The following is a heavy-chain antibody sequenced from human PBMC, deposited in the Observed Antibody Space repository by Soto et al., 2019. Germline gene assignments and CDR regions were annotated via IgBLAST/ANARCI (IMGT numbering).Heavy chain of an antibody. CDR3: TRRGGQPVRNWCDH. D-gene: IGHD6-6*01. V-gene: IGHV5-51*01. J-gene: IGHJ5*02. CDR2: IYPGDSYT. Sequence: PVESLKISCKASGYTFTKHWIAWVRQIPWKGLEYMGIIYPGDSYTRYSPSFQGQVTISAEKSTNNAYLQWTSLKASDTGMYYCTRRGGQPVRNWCDHWGKGNMVIVSA. CDR1: GYTFTKHW.